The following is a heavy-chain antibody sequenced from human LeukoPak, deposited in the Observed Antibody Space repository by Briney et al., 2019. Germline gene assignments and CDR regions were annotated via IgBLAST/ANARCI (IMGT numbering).Heavy chain of an antibody. CDR2: ISTSGDST. Sequence: PGGSLRLSCAASGFSFSTYAMTWVRQTPEKGLEWVSSISTSGDSTYYANSVKGRFTISRDNSKNTLYLQMNSLRAEDTAVYYCAKPPQWNGYDYDAFDIWGQGTMVTVSS. V-gene: IGHV3-23*01. D-gene: IGHD5-12*01. CDR1: GFSFSTYA. CDR3: AKPPQWNGYDYDAFDI. J-gene: IGHJ3*02.